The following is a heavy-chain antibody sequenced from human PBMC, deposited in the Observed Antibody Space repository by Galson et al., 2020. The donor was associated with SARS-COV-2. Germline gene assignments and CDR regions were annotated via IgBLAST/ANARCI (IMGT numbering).Heavy chain of an antibody. D-gene: IGHD2-15*01. Sequence: SGPTLVKPTQTLTLTCAFSGFSLYNKNEGVGWIRQPPGKALEWLALIWWDDEKHYSPSLKRRLAITKDSSKNQVVLKMTNMDPTDTGTYFCTHRSRQCGGRRCYSWFDPWGQGSLVTVSS. CDR1: GFSLYNKNEG. CDR3: THRSRQCGGRRCYSWFDP. CDR2: IWWDDEK. V-gene: IGHV2-5*02. J-gene: IGHJ5*02.